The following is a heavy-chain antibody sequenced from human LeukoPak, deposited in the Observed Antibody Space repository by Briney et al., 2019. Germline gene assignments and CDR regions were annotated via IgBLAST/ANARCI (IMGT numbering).Heavy chain of an antibody. Sequence: SQTLSLTCTVSGGSISSGSYYWSWIRQPAGKGLEWIGRIYTSGSTNYNPSLKSRVTISVDTSKNQFSLKLTSVTAADTAVYYCARGYSGYDKKDYYHYYYMDVWGKGTAVTVSS. CDR3: ARGYSGYDKKDYYHYYYMDV. CDR1: GGSISSGSYY. J-gene: IGHJ6*03. V-gene: IGHV4-61*02. CDR2: IYTSGST. D-gene: IGHD5-12*01.